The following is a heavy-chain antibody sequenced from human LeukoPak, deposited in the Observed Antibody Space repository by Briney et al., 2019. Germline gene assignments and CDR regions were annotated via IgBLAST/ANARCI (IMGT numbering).Heavy chain of an antibody. D-gene: IGHD6-19*01. V-gene: IGHV4-39*07. CDR3: ARDLRSKQWLVRGYFDY. CDR1: GDSISSSTYY. Sequence: PSETLSLTCTVSGDSISSSTYYWGWIRQPPGKGLEWIGSIYNDGGTYDNPSLKGRVTISVDPSNNQFSLKLTSVTAADTAVYYCARDLRSKQWLVRGYFDYWGQGTLVTVSS. CDR2: IYNDGGT. J-gene: IGHJ4*02.